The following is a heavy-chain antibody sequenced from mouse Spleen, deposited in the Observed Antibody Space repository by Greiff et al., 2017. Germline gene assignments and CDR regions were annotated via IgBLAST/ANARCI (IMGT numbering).Heavy chain of an antibody. Sequence: EVKLMESGGGLVQPGGSLKLSCATSGFTFSDYYMYWVRQTPEKRLEWVAYISNGGGSTYYPDTVKGRFTISRDNAKNTLYLQMSRLKSEDTAMYYCARQLGRRAWFAYWGQGTLVTVSA. CDR3: ARQLGRRAWFAY. CDR2: ISNGGGST. J-gene: IGHJ3*01. CDR1: GFTFSDYY. D-gene: IGHD4-1*01. V-gene: IGHV5-12*02.